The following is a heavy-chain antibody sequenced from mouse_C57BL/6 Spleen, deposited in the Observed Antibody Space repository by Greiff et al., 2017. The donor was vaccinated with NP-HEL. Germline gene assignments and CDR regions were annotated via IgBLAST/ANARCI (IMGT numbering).Heavy chain of an antibody. CDR3: ARNYGGLFYAMDY. CDR1: GFTFSDYG. J-gene: IGHJ4*01. CDR2: ISSGSSTI. Sequence: EVQVVESGGGLVKPGGSLKLSCAASGFTFSDYGMHWVRQAPEKGLEWVAYISSGSSTIYYADTVKGRFTISRDNAKNTLFLQMTSLRSEDTAMYYCARNYGGLFYAMDYWGQGTSVTVSS. V-gene: IGHV5-17*01. D-gene: IGHD1-1*01.